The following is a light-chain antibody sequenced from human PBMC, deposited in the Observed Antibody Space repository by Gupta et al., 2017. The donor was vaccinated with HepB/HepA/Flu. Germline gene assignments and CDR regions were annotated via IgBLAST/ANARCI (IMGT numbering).Light chain of an antibody. J-gene: IGLJ2*01. CDR2: GNS. CDR1: SSNIGAGYD. Sequence: QSVLTQPPSVSGAPGHRVTISCTGSSSNIGAGYDVHWYQQLPGTAPKLLIYGNSNRPSGVPDRFSGSKAGTSASLAITGLQAEDEADYYCQADDSAGVVFGGGTKLTVL. CDR3: QADDSAGVV. V-gene: IGLV1-40*01.